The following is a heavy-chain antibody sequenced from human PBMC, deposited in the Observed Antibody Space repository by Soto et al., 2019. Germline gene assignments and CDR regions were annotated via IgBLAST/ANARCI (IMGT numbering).Heavy chain of an antibody. D-gene: IGHD3-9*01. V-gene: IGHV4-31*03. J-gene: IGHJ5*02. CDR1: GGSISSGGYY. Sequence: SETLSLTCTVSGGSISSGGYYWSWIRQHPGKGLEWIGYIYYSGSTYYNPSLKSRVTISVDTSKNQFSLKLSSVTAADTAVYYCARDYDILTGNNWFDPWGQGTLVTVSS. CDR2: IYYSGST. CDR3: ARDYDILTGNNWFDP.